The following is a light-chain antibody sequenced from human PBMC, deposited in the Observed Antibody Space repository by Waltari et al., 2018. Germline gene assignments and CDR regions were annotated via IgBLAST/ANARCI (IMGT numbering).Light chain of an antibody. CDR1: QSVSSD. Sequence: EIVMTQSPVTLSVSLGERATLSCRASQSVSSDLAWYQQKPGQAPRLLSYAASPRAAGLASSFSASGSGTEFTLTISSLQSEDFAVYSCPQYKYWPPLTFGGGTKVEIK. V-gene: IGKV3-15*01. CDR3: PQYKYWPPLT. J-gene: IGKJ4*01. CDR2: AAS.